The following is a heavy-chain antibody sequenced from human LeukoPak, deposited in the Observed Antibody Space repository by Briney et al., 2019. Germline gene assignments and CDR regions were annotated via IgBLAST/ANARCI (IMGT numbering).Heavy chain of an antibody. Sequence: AGSLTLSCAASGFIFNSYAMRWVRPAAGKGLEWVSAISASGGTTSYAASVKGRFTISRVNSENRLFLQMNGLRAEDMAVYYCAKEPREYCSSTSCPIWFDLWGQGTLVTVSS. V-gene: IGHV3-23*01. J-gene: IGHJ5*02. D-gene: IGHD2-2*01. CDR2: ISASGGTT. CDR3: AKEPREYCSSTSCPIWFDL. CDR1: GFIFNSYA.